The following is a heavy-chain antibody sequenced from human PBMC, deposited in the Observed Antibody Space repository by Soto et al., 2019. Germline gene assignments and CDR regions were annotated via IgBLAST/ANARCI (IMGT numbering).Heavy chain of an antibody. J-gene: IGHJ4*02. Sequence: SLRLSCAASGFIFGDYAMHWVRQAPGKGLEWVSGISWNSATMDYAESVKGRFTISRDNARNSLYLLMNSLRSEDAAFYYCAKDNGRGWGGFYSHLGYWGQGILVTVSS. CDR3: AKDNGRGWGGFYSHLGY. CDR1: GFIFGDYA. D-gene: IGHD2-15*01. CDR2: ISWNSATM. V-gene: IGHV3-9*01.